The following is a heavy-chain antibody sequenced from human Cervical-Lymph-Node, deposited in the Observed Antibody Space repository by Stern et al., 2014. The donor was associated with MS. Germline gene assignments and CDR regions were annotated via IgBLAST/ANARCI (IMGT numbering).Heavy chain of an antibody. J-gene: IGHJ4*02. CDR1: GYSFTSYW. V-gene: IGHV5-51*01. CDR2: ISPVDSDA. Sequence: EMQLVESGAEVKKPGESLKIYCKGSGYSFTSYWIAWVRQMPGKGLEWMGIISPVDSDARYSPSFQGQVTFSVDKSVGTAYVQWNSLKASDTAMYYCARQLSSEELDYWGQGTLVSVSS. CDR3: ARQLSSEELDY. D-gene: IGHD6-19*01.